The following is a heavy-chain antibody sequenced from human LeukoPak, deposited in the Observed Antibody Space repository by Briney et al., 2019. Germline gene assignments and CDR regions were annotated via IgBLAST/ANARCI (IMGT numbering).Heavy chain of an antibody. CDR3: ASGIRCSSTSCYDY. D-gene: IGHD2-2*01. V-gene: IGHV3-66*01. CDR2: IYSGGST. J-gene: IGHJ4*02. CDR1: GFTVSSNY. Sequence: GGSLRLSCAASGFTVSSNYMSWVRQAPGKGLEWVSVIYSGGSTYYADSVKGRFTISRDNAKNSLYLQMISLRAEDTAVYYCASGIRCSSTSCYDYWGQGTPVTVSS.